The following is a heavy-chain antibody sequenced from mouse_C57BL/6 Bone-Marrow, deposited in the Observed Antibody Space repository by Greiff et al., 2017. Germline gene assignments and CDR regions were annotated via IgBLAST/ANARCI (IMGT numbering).Heavy chain of an antibody. D-gene: IGHD1-1*01. J-gene: IGHJ2*01. V-gene: IGHV14-2*01. CDR1: GFNIKDYY. CDR2: IDPEDGET. CDR3: TRSLIYYGTNY. Sequence: EVQLQQSGAELVKPGASVKLSCTASGFNIKDYYIHWVKQRTAQGLEWIGRIDPEDGETKYAPKFQDKATITADTSSNTAYLQLSSLTSEDTAVYYCTRSLIYYGTNYWGQGTTLTVSS.